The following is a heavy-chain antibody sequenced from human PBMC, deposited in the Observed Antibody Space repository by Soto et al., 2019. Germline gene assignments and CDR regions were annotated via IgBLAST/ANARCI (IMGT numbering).Heavy chain of an antibody. J-gene: IGHJ4*02. Sequence: EVQLLESGGGLVQPGGSLRLSCAASGFTFSSYAMSWVRQAPGKGLEWVSSISGSGGSTYYADSVKGRFTISRDNSKNTLYLLMNSLRAEDTAVYYCAKDQRGFSSTARIDYWGQGTLVTVSS. CDR2: ISGSGGST. CDR3: AKDQRGFSSTARIDY. D-gene: IGHD6-13*01. CDR1: GFTFSSYA. V-gene: IGHV3-23*01.